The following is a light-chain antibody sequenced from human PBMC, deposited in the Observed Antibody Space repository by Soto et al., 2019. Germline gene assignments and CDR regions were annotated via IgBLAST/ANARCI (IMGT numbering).Light chain of an antibody. V-gene: IGLV1-40*01. CDR2: VNN. J-gene: IGLJ2*01. Sequence: QSVLTQPPSVSGAPGQRVTISCTGSRSNIGVGHDVHWYQQLPGTPPKLLIYVNNNRPSGVPGRFSGSKSGTSASLAISGLQAEDEADYYCQSFDKYLSAVVFGGGTKLTVL. CDR1: RSNIGVGHD. CDR3: QSFDKYLSAVV.